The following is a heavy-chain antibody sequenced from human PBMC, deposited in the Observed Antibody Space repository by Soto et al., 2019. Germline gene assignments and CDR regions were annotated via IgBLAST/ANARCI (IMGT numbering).Heavy chain of an antibody. CDR2: INAGNGNT. CDR3: ARDIATMVRGVITPPYYYGMDV. CDR1: GYTFTSYA. J-gene: IGHJ6*02. D-gene: IGHD3-10*01. V-gene: IGHV1-3*01. Sequence: GPSVKVSCKASGYTFTSYAMHWVRQAPGQRLEWMGWINAGNGNTKYSQKFQGRVTITRDTSASTAYMELSSLRSEDTAVYYCARDIATMVRGVITPPYYYGMDVWGQGTTVTVSS.